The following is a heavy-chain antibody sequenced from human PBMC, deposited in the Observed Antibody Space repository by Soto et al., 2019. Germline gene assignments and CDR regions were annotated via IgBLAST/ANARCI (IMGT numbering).Heavy chain of an antibody. V-gene: IGHV1-69*01. CDR3: ARDVTRYQEVDASDI. CDR2: ITTMFRAP. Sequence: QVLLVQSGAEVKKPGSSVKVSCKASGGTFSGYGINWVRQAPGQGLEWVGGITTMFRAPKYAQRFQGRVNIIADESTRTAYMELISLRSEDTALYYCARDVTRYQEVDASDIWGQATIFTVSP. D-gene: IGHD1-20*01. CDR1: GGTFSGYG. J-gene: IGHJ3*02.